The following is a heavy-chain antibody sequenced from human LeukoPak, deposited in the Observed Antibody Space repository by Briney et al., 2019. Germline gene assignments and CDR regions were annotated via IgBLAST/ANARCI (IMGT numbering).Heavy chain of an antibody. V-gene: IGHV1-69*05. CDR1: GGTFSSYA. CDR3: ARGGGSGSYYPPYYYYMDV. D-gene: IGHD3-10*01. Sequence: SVKVSCKASGGTFSSYAISWVRQAPGQGLEWMGGIIPIFGTANYAQKFQGRVTITRDTSASTAYMELSSLRSEDMAVYYCARGGGSGSYYPPYYYYMDVWGKGTTVTVSS. CDR2: IIPIFGTA. J-gene: IGHJ6*03.